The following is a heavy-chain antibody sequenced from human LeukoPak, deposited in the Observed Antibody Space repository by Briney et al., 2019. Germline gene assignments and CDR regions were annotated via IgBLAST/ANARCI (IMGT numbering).Heavy chain of an antibody. CDR3: TRETSSRYFDY. V-gene: IGHV1-8*01. Sequence: ASVKVSCKASGYTLTSYDINWVRQATGQGLEWMGWMNPNSGRTGYAQNFQGRITITRNTSISTAYMELSSLRSEDTTVYYCTRETSSRYFDYWGQGTLVTVSS. J-gene: IGHJ4*02. CDR1: GYTLTSYD. CDR2: MNPNSGRT.